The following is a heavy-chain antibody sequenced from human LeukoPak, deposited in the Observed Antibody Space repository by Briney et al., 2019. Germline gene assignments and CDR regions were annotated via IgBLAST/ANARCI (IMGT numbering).Heavy chain of an antibody. CDR2: ISRSSSTI. Sequence: PGGSLRLSCAASGFTFSGYSMNWVRQAPGKGLEWVSYISRSSSTIYYADSVKGRFTISRDNSKNTLYLQMNSLRAEDTAMFYCARACGKNSPASRYFDYWGQGALVTVSS. J-gene: IGHJ4*02. CDR3: ARACGKNSPASRYFDY. D-gene: IGHD2-2*01. V-gene: IGHV3-48*01. CDR1: GFTFSGYS.